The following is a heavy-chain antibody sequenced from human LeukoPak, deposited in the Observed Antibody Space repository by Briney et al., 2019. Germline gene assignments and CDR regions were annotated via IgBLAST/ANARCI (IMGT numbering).Heavy chain of an antibody. V-gene: IGHV3-48*02. J-gene: IGHJ3*02. CDR3: ARDAGYAFGI. CDR2: VGRSSDTI. Sequence: GGSLRLSCAASGFTFSSYSMNWVRQAPGKGLEWVSYVGRSSDTIHYADSVKGRFTISRDSGENSLYLQMTSLGDEDTAVYYCARDAGYAFGIWGQGTMVTVS. CDR1: GFTFSSYS.